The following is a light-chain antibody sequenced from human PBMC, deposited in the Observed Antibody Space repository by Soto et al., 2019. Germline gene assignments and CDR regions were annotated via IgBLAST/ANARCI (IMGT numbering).Light chain of an antibody. CDR1: QSINSN. Sequence: IVMTQSPATLSVSLGERATLSCRASQSINSNLAWYQQKPGQAPRLLMFRASIRATGILARFSGSGSGTEFTLTISSLQSEDFAVYYCQQRSNWPPEITFGHGTRLEI. J-gene: IGKJ5*01. CDR3: QQRSNWPPEIT. V-gene: IGKV3-15*01. CDR2: RAS.